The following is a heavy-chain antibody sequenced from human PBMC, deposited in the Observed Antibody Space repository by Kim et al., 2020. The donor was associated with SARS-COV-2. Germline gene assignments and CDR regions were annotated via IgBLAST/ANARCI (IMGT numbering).Heavy chain of an antibody. V-gene: IGHV4-59*01. CDR1: GGSISSYY. CDR3: ARGGYDILTGYVHYYYGMDV. CDR2: IYYSGST. Sequence: SETLSLTCTVSGGSISSYYWSWIRQPPGKGLEWIGYIYYSGSTNYNPSLKSRVTISVYTSKNQFSLKLSSVTAADTAVYYCARGGYDILTGYVHYYYGMDVWGQGTTVTVSS. D-gene: IGHD3-9*01. J-gene: IGHJ6*02.